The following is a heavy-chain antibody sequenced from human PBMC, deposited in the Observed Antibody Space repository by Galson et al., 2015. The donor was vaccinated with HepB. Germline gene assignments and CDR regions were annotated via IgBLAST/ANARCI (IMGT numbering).Heavy chain of an antibody. J-gene: IGHJ5*02. CDR1: GYSFTSYW. Sequence: QSGAEVKKPGESLRISCKGSGYSFTSYWISWVRQMPGKGLEWMGRIDPSDSYTNYSPSFQGHVTISADKSISTAYLQWSSLKASDTAMYYCARHIGYCSGGSCRDWFDPWGQGTLVTVSS. V-gene: IGHV5-10-1*01. D-gene: IGHD2-15*01. CDR3: ARHIGYCSGGSCRDWFDP. CDR2: IDPSDSYT.